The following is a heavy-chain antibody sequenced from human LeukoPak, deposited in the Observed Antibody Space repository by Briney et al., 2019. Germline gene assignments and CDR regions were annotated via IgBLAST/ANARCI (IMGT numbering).Heavy chain of an antibody. Sequence: GGSLRLSCAASGFTFIDYYMSWIRQAPGKGLERVAYISTTSGFTKYADSVRGRFTISRDNAKNSLYLQMNSLRAEDTAVYYCARASPQLDYWGQGTLVTVSS. CDR2: ISTTSGFT. V-gene: IGHV3-11*05. CDR1: GFTFIDYY. J-gene: IGHJ4*02. D-gene: IGHD1-1*01. CDR3: ARASPQLDY.